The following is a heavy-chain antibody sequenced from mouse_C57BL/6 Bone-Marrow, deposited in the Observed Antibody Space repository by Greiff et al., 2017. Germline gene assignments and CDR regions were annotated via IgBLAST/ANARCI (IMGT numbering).Heavy chain of an antibody. J-gene: IGHJ2*01. Sequence: VQLQPSGPGLVKPSQSLSLTCSVTGYSITSGYYWNWIRQFPGNKLEWMGYISYDGSNNYNPSLKNRISITRDTSKNQFFLKLNSVTTEDTATYYCARGRDWDGFYYCDYWGQGTTLTVSS. CDR1: GYSITSGYY. CDR3: ARGRDWDGFYYCDY. D-gene: IGHD4-1*01. V-gene: IGHV3-6*01. CDR2: ISYDGSN.